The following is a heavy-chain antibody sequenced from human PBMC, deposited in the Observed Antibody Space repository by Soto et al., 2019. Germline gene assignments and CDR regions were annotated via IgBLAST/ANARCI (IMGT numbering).Heavy chain of an antibody. CDR1: GFIFKMYW. CDR3: TGGPRPTSTGTGAY. CDR2: IYNDGSYT. V-gene: IGHV3-74*01. J-gene: IGHJ4*02. Sequence: GGSLRLSCAASGFIFKMYWMHWVRQTPGKGLVWISRIYNDGSYTDYADSVRGRFTISRDNVNDTLYLQMNNLRAEDSGLDYWTGGPRPTSTGTGAYWGQGTQVTVSS. D-gene: IGHD3-10*01.